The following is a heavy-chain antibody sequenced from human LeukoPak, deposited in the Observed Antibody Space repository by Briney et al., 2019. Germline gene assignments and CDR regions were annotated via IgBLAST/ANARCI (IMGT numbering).Heavy chain of an antibody. CDR2: ISGPGVYT. CDR3: ANGWGMAV. Sequence: GGSLRLSCAASGSTFSNFAMNWVRQAPGKGLEWVSSISGPGVYTNYADSVKGRFTITRDNSRNTVYLQMNALRAEDTAVYYCANGWGMAVGGQGTTVTVSS. CDR1: GSTFSNFA. J-gene: IGHJ6*02. D-gene: IGHD2-15*01. V-gene: IGHV3-23*01.